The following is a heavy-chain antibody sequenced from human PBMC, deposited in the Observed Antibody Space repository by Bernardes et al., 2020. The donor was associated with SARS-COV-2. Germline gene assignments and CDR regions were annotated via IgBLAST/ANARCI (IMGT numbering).Heavy chain of an antibody. V-gene: IGHV4-59*01. CDR2: IYYSGTT. J-gene: IGHJ4*02. Sequence: TLSLTCTVSVDSISSYYWSWIRQPPGKGLEWIGYIYYSGTTSYNPSLKSRVTISVDTSKNQLSLKLSSVTAADTAVYYCAREWSSFDYWGQGTLVTVSS. CDR3: AREWSSFDY. D-gene: IGHD1-26*01. CDR1: VDSISSYY.